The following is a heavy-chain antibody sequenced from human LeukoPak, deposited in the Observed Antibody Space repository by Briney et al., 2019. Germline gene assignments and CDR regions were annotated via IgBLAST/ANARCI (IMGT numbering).Heavy chain of an antibody. CDR2: IYYSGST. D-gene: IGHD2/OR15-2a*01. CDR3: ARPTSKLGSFDY. V-gene: IGHV4-39*01. Sequence: SETLSLTCTVSGVSISSSSYYWGWIRQPPGKGLEWIGSIYYSGSTYYNPSLKSRITISVDTSKNQFSLKMRSVTAADTAVYYCARPTSKLGSFDYWGQGTLVTVSS. CDR1: GVSISSSSYY. J-gene: IGHJ4*02.